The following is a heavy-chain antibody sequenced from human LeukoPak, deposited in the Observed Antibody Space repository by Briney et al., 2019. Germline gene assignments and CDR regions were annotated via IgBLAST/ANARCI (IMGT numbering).Heavy chain of an antibody. CDR1: GGSISSSSYY. CDR3: ARVAYNDFWSGYSAVWFDP. D-gene: IGHD3-3*01. J-gene: IGHJ5*02. CDR2: IYYSGCT. V-gene: IGHV4-39*07. Sequence: SETLFLTCTVSGGSISSSSYYWGWIRQPPGKGLEWIGSIYYSGCTYYNPSLKSRVTISVDTSKNQFSLKLSSVTAADTAVYYCARVAYNDFWSGYSAVWFDPWGQGTLVTVSS.